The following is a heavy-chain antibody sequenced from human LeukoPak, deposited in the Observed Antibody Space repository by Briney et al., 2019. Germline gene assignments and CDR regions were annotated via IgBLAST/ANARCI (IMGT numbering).Heavy chain of an antibody. Sequence: SGGSLRLSCAASGFTFSSSAMSWVRQAPGKGLEWVSSISSSSSYIYYADSVKGRFTISRDNAKNSLYLQMNSLRAEDTAVYYCARDPPWFGEFPFDYWGQGTLVTVSS. J-gene: IGHJ4*02. CDR2: ISSSSSYI. CDR1: GFTFSSSA. CDR3: ARDPPWFGEFPFDY. D-gene: IGHD3-10*01. V-gene: IGHV3-21*01.